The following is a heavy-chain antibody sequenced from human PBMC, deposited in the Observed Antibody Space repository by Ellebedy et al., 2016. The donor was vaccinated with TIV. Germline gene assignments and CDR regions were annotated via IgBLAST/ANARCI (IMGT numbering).Heavy chain of an antibody. D-gene: IGHD2-21*01. J-gene: IGHJ2*01. Sequence: GGSLRLSXKGSGYSFTSYWIGWVRQMPGKGLEWMGIIYPGDSDTRYSPSFQGQVTISADKSISTAYLQWSSLKASDTAMYYCASRLGAGYFDLWGRGTLVTVSS. CDR3: ASRLGAGYFDL. V-gene: IGHV5-51*01. CDR2: IYPGDSDT. CDR1: GYSFTSYW.